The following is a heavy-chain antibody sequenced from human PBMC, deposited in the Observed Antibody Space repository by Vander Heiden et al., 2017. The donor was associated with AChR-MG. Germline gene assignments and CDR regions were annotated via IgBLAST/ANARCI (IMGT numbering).Heavy chain of an antibody. Sequence: EVQLVESGGGVVRPGGSLRLSCTASTFTLSNACMSWVRQAPGKGLEWVGRIKSKSDGGTRDFAAPVKGRFAISRDDSKNTLYLQMNGLKTEDTAVYYCTKAGSIGAPRPNGDYNYFYGLDVWGQGTTVTVSS. CDR2: IKSKSDGGTR. CDR3: TKAGSIGAPRPNGDYNYFYGLDV. V-gene: IGHV3-15*01. CDR1: TFTLSNAC. J-gene: IGHJ6*02. D-gene: IGHD6-6*01.